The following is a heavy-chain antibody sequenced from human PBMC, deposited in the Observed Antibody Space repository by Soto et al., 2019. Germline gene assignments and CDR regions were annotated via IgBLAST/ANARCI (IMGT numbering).Heavy chain of an antibody. CDR2: INPNSGAT. CDR1: GYTFTGYY. J-gene: IGHJ4*02. V-gene: IGHV1-2*02. CDR3: ARAAVTTLPNFDY. D-gene: IGHD4-17*01. Sequence: GASVKVSCKASGYTFTGYYVHWVRQAPGQGLEWMGWINPNSGATNSAHKFQGRVTMTRDTSISTAYMELTRLTSDDTAVYYCARAAVTTLPNFDYWGQGTLVTVSS.